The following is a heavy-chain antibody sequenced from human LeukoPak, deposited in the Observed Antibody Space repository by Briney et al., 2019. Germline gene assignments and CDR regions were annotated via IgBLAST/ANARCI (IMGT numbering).Heavy chain of an antibody. CDR3: ARGVLRYFDWLLAVSEDWFDP. J-gene: IGHJ5*02. CDR1: GFTFSSYE. Sequence: GGSLRLSCAASGFTFSSYEMNWVRQAPGKGLERVSYISSSGSTIYYADSVKGRFTISRDSAKNSLYLQMNSLRAEDTAVYYCARGVLRYFDWLLAVSEDWFDPWGQGTLVTVSS. D-gene: IGHD3-9*01. CDR2: ISSSGSTI. V-gene: IGHV3-48*03.